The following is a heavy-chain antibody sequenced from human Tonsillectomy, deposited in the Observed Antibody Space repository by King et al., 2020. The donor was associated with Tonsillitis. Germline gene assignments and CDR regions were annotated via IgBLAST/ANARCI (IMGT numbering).Heavy chain of an antibody. V-gene: IGHV4-39*01. J-gene: IGHJ5*02. Sequence: QLQESGPGLVKPSETLSLTCTVSGGSISSSSYYWGWIRQPPGKGLEWIGSIYYSGSTYYNPSLKSRVTISVDTSKNQFSMKLSSVTAADTAVYYCARHGGSRGYSGYDRFGVLDNCFDPWGQGTLVSVSS. CDR3: ARHGGSRGYSGYDRFGVLDNCFDP. CDR2: IYYSGST. D-gene: IGHD5-12*01. CDR1: GGSISSSSYY.